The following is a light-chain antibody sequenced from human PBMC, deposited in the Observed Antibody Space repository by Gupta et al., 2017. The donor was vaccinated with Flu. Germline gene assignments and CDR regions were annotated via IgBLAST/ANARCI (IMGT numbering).Light chain of an antibody. CDR1: AGSTAGNY. V-gene: IGLV6-57*01. CDR3: QSYDYHSRV. Sequence: TVTISCTRSAGSTAGNYVQWYKQRPGSSPSTVIYEDDQRPSGVPARFSGSLDTSSNSASLTISGLKAEDEGTYYCQSYDYHSRVFGGGTRLTVL. J-gene: IGLJ3*02. CDR2: EDD.